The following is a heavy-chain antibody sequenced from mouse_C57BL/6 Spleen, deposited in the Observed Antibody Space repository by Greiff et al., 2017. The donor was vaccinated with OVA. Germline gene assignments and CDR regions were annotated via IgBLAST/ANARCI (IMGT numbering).Heavy chain of an antibody. CDR2: IDPSDSET. J-gene: IGHJ4*01. D-gene: IGHD1-1*01. Sequence: QVQLQQPGAELVRPGSSVKLSCKASGYTFTSYWMHWVKQRPIQGLEWIGNIDPSDSETHYNQKFKDKATLTVDKSSSTAYMQRSSLTSEDSAVYYCARWYYGSSYDYAMDYWGQGTSVTVSS. V-gene: IGHV1-52*01. CDR3: ARWYYGSSYDYAMDY. CDR1: GYTFTSYW.